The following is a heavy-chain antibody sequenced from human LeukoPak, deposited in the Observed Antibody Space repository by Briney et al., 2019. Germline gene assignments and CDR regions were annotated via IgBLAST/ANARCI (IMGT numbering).Heavy chain of an antibody. Sequence: PSETLSLTCSVSGGSISSYYWSWIRQPPGKGLEWIGYIYDSGNTNYNPSLKSRVTISVDTSKNQFSLKVRSVTAADTAVYYCAKGEGDYWGQGTLVTVSS. CDR2: IYDSGNT. J-gene: IGHJ4*02. D-gene: IGHD2-21*01. CDR1: GGSISSYY. V-gene: IGHV4-59*01. CDR3: AKGEGDY.